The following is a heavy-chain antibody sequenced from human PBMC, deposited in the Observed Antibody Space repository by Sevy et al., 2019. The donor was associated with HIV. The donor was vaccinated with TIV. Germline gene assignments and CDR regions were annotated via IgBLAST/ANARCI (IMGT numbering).Heavy chain of an antibody. D-gene: IGHD1-7*01. CDR1: GFALSNYYA. CDR3: ARPRANYIDHYFFYAMDV. Sequence: GGSLRLSCTASGFALSNYYAMHWVRQAPGKGLEWVALISYDGSDKYYADSVKGRFTISRDNFKNTLYLQMNSLTTEDTAVYYCARPRANYIDHYFFYAMDVWGQGTTVTVSS. J-gene: IGHJ6*02. CDR2: ISYDGSDK. V-gene: IGHV3-30-3*01.